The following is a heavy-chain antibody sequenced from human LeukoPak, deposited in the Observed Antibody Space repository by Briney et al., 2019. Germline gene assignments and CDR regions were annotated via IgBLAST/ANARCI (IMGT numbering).Heavy chain of an antibody. CDR3: ARGFRAAAVYAFDI. CDR2: ISSSSSYT. V-gene: IGHV3-11*06. Sequence: PGGSLRLSCAASGFTFSDYYMSWIRQAPGKGLEWVSYISSSSSYTNYADSVKGRFTISRDNAKNSLYLQMNSLRAEDTAVYYCARGFRAAAVYAFDIWGQGTMVTVS. J-gene: IGHJ3*02. D-gene: IGHD6-13*01. CDR1: GFTFSDYY.